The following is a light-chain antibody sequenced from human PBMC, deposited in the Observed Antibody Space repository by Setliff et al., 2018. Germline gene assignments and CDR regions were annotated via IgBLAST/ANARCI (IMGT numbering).Light chain of an antibody. J-gene: IGLJ2*01. Sequence: QSALTQPPSASGSPGQSVTISCTGTRSDVGGYNYVSWYQQHPGKAPKLVIYDVSKRPPGVPDRFSGAKSGNTASLTISGLQAEDEADYYCLSYTSETTHALFGGGTKVTVL. CDR3: LSYTSETTHAL. CDR1: RSDVGGYNY. V-gene: IGLV2-8*01. CDR2: DVS.